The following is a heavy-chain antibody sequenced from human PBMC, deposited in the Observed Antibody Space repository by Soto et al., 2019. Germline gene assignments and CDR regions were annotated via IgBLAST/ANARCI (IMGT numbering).Heavy chain of an antibody. CDR3: ARDRAIMDRGLTIAGGGTAV. V-gene: IGHV4-30-4*01. CDR1: GGSVRRGDHY. CDR2: IFYSGST. Sequence: TSETLSLSCTVSGGSVRRGDHYWTWIRQPPGKGLEWIGYIFYSGSTYYNPSLRSRLRISIDTSKNQFSLRLTSVTAADTAVYYCARDRAIMDRGLTIAGGGTAVWGQGTTVT. J-gene: IGHJ6*02. D-gene: IGHD3-10*01.